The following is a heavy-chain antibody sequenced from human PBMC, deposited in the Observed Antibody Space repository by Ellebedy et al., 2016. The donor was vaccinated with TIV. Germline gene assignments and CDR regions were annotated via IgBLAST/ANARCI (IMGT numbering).Heavy chain of an antibody. CDR2: IGTAGDT. CDR3: ARVRFGDTAVDY. J-gene: IGHJ4*02. D-gene: IGHD5-18*01. Sequence: GGSLRLSCAASGFTFRSYDMHWVHQATGKGLEWVSAIGTAGDTYYPGSVKGRFTISRESAKNSLYLQMNSLRAEDTAVYYCARVRFGDTAVDYWGQGTLVTVSS. CDR1: GFTFRSYD. V-gene: IGHV3-13*01.